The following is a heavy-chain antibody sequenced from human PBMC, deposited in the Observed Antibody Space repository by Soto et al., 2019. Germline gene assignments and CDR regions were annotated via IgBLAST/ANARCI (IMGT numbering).Heavy chain of an antibody. CDR2: IIPMFGTA. CDR3: ARPVLMDTGVRYYYGMDA. D-gene: IGHD5-18*01. J-gene: IGHJ6*02. Sequence: QVQLVQSGAEVKKAGSSVKVSCKASGGTFSSYAMNWVRQAPGQGLEWIGGIIPMFGTADYAQKFQARVTTTPDKSTSTAYMEMSSLTSADTGVYYGARPVLMDTGVRYYYGMDAWGQGTTVTVSS. V-gene: IGHV1-69*06. CDR1: GGTFSSYA.